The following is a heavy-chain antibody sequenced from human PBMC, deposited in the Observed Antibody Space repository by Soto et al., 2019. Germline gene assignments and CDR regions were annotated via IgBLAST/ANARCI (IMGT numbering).Heavy chain of an antibody. Sequence: SETLSLTCTVSGGSISSGGYYWSWIRQHPGKGLEWIGYIYYSGSTYYNPSLKSRVTISVDTSKNQFSLKLSSVTAADTAVYYCARVGGYYDILTGRTSYYYYGMDVWGQGTTVTVSS. CDR3: ARVGGYYDILTGRTSYYYYGMDV. CDR2: IYYSGST. D-gene: IGHD3-9*01. J-gene: IGHJ6*02. CDR1: GGSISSGGYY. V-gene: IGHV4-31*03.